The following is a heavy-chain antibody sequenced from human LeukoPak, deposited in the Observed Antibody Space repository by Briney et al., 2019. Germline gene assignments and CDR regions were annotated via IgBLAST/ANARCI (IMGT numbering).Heavy chain of an antibody. CDR1: GFTFSSYA. V-gene: IGHV3-23*01. CDR2: ISGSGGST. D-gene: IGHD2-15*01. J-gene: IGHJ4*02. CDR3: AKDRAYCSGGSCSSETGTFFDY. Sequence: GGSLRLSCAASGFTFSSYAMSWVRQAPGKGLEWVSAISGSGGSTYYADSVKGRFTISRDNSKNTLCLQMNSLRAEDTAVYYCAKDRAYCSGGSCSSETGTFFDYWGQGTLVTVSS.